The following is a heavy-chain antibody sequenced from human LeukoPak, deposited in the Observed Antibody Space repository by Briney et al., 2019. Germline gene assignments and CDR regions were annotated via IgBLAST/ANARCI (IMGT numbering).Heavy chain of an antibody. CDR1: GFTFSSYA. CDR2: ISGSGGST. CDR3: AKGTTYYYGSGSSHFDY. J-gene: IGHJ4*02. Sequence: GGSLRLSCAASGFTFSSYAMSWVRQAPGKGLEWVSAISGSGGSTYYADSVKGRFTISRDNSKNTLYLQMNSLRAEDTAVYYCAKGTTYYYGSGSSHFDYWGQGTPVTVSS. V-gene: IGHV3-23*01. D-gene: IGHD3-10*01.